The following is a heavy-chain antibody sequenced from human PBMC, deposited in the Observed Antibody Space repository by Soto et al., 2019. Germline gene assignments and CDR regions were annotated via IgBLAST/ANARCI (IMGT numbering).Heavy chain of an antibody. V-gene: IGHV4-39*01. J-gene: IGHJ4*02. D-gene: IGHD6-6*01. CDR2: IYYSGSA. CDR3: ARRRQLAPRGFDY. CDR1: GGSISSSSYY. Sequence: QLQLQESGPGLVKPSETLSLTCTVSGGSISSSSYYWGWIRQPPGKGLAWIGSIYYSGSAYYNPSLKSRVTIAVDTSKNQFSLKLSSVTAADTAVYYCARRRQLAPRGFDYWGQGTLVTVSS.